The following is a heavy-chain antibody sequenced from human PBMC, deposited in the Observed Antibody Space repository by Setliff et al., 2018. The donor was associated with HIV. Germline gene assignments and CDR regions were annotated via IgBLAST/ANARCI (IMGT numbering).Heavy chain of an antibody. J-gene: IGHJ5*02. CDR1: GFTLSSNY. CDR3: AKGVKYLDP. D-gene: IGHD2-2*02. V-gene: IGHV3-53*01. CDR2: ICDDGRT. Sequence: GGSLRLSCAASGFTLSSNYMTWVRQAPGKGLEWVSVICDDGRTYYADSVKGRFTISRDTSISLLYLHMHRLIAEDTAVYYCAKGVKYLDPWGQGTLVTVSS.